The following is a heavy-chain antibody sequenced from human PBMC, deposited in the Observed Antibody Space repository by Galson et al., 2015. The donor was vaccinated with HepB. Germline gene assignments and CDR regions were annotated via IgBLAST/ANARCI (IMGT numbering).Heavy chain of an antibody. CDR2: IIPILGIA. D-gene: IGHD1-26*01. V-gene: IGHV1-69*10. CDR1: GGTFSSYA. Sequence: SVKVSCKASGGTFSSYAISWVRQAPGQGLEWMGGIIPILGIANYAQKFQGRVTITADKSTSTAYMELSSLRSEDTAVYYCARAHSGSLLGGYFDYWGQGTLVTVSS. CDR3: ARAHSGSLLGGYFDY. J-gene: IGHJ4*02.